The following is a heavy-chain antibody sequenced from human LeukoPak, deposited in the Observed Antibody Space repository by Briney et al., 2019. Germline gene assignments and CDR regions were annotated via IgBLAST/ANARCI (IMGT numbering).Heavy chain of an antibody. D-gene: IGHD2-2*01. Sequence: SETLSLTCTVSGDSISNYYWSWIRQPAGKGLDWIGRIYTSGSTNYNPSLKSRVTMSVDTSKNQFSLKLSSVTAADTAVYYCARKRYCSSTSCPNGDAFDIWGQGTMVTVSS. CDR3: ARKRYCSSTSCPNGDAFDI. CDR1: GDSISNYY. J-gene: IGHJ3*02. V-gene: IGHV4-4*07. CDR2: IYTSGST.